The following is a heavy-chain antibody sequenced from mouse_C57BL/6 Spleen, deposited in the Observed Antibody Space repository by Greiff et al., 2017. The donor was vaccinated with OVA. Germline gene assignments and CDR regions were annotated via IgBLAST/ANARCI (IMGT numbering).Heavy chain of an antibody. CDR2: INPSNGGT. D-gene: IGHD1-1*01. CDR1: GYTFTSYW. J-gene: IGHJ1*03. Sequence: QVQLQQPGTELVKPGASVKLSCKASGYTFTSYWMHWVKQRPGQGLEWIGNINPSNGGTNYNEKFKSKATLTVDKSSSTAYMQLSSLTSEDSAVYYCARSGDTTVVATGYFDVWGTGTTVTVSS. V-gene: IGHV1-53*01. CDR3: ARSGDTTVVATGYFDV.